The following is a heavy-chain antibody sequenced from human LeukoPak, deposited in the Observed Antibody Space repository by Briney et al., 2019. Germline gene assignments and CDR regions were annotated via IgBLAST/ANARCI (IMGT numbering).Heavy chain of an antibody. V-gene: IGHV3-33*01. CDR2: IWYDGSNK. J-gene: IGHJ5*02. Sequence: GRSLRLSCAASGFTFSSYGMHWVRQAPGKGLEWVAVIWYDGSNKYYADSVKGRFTISRDNSKNTLYLQMNSLRAEDTAVYYCAMRRDWFDPWGQGTLVTVSS. CDR1: GFTFSSYG. CDR3: AMRRDWFDP.